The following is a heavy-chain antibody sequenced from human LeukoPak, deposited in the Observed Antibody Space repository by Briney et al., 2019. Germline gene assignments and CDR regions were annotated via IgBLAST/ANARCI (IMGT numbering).Heavy chain of an antibody. V-gene: IGHV4-4*07. CDR1: GGSFSSYY. J-gene: IGHJ4*02. D-gene: IGHD4-17*01. Sequence: SETLSLTCSVSGGSFSSYYWGWIRQPAGKRLEWIGRIYSSGSTNYNPSLKSRVTMSVDTSNNQFSLILRSVTAADTAVYYCARVLTTTAVDYWGQGILVTASS. CDR3: ARVLTTTAVDY. CDR2: IYSSGST.